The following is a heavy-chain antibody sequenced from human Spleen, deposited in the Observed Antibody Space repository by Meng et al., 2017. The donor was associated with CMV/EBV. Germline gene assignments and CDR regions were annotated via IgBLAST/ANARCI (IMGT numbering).Heavy chain of an antibody. CDR3: AKDLTGSGNWFDP. CDR1: GYTFTGYY. Sequence: ASVKVSCKASGYTFTGYYMHWVRQAPGQGLVWMGWINPNSGKTNYAQKFQGRVTMTRDPSISTAYMELSRLRSDDTAVYYCAKDLTGSGNWFDPWGQGTLVTVSS. V-gene: IGHV1-2*02. J-gene: IGHJ5*02. D-gene: IGHD7-27*01. CDR2: INPNSGKT.